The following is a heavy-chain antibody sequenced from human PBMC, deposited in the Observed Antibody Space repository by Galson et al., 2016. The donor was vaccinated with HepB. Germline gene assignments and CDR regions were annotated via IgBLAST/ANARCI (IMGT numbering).Heavy chain of an antibody. CDR3: AHRHYDFWSAFLH. V-gene: IGHV2-5*02. J-gene: IGHJ4*02. CDR2: IYWDDDT. CDR1: GFSLNTDGVG. D-gene: IGHD3-3*01. Sequence: PALVKPTQTLTLTCTFSGFSLNTDGVGVGWFRQPPGETLEWLAVIYWDDDTRYSPALKTRLTITKDPSKNQVVLTMTNMDPVDTPTYYFAHRHYDFWSAFLHWGQGSLLTVSS.